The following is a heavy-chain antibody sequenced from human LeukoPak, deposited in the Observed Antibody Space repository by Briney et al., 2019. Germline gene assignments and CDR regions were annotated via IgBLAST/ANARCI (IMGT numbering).Heavy chain of an antibody. V-gene: IGHV1-18*01. D-gene: IGHD7-27*01. CDR1: VYTFASYG. J-gene: IGHJ4*02. Sequence: ASVKVSCKASVYTFASYGSSWVRQAAGQGLEWMGWISPYNGNTNYLQNLHGRVTMSTDTSRSTAYMEVRILSDDYTAVYYCARHLHPGVPFGYWGQGTLVTVSS. CDR2: ISPYNGNT. CDR3: ARHLHPGVPFGY.